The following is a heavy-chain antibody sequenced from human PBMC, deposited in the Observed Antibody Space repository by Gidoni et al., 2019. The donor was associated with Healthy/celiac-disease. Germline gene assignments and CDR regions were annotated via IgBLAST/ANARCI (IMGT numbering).Heavy chain of an antibody. CDR3: ARDGHPTIFGVVGSYNWFDP. V-gene: IGHV1-69*01. CDR2: IIPIFGTA. Sequence: QVQLVQSGAEVKKPGSSVKVSCKASGGTFSSYAISWVRQAPGQGLEWMGGIIPIFGTANYAQKFQGRVTITADESTSTAYMELSSLRSEDTAVYYCARDGHPTIFGVVGSYNWFDPWGQGTLVTVSS. J-gene: IGHJ5*02. CDR1: GGTFSSYA. D-gene: IGHD3-3*01.